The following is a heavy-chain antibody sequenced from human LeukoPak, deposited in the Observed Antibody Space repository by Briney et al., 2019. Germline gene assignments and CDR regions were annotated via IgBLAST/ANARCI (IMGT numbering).Heavy chain of an antibody. CDR2: IYSGGNT. J-gene: IGHJ4*02. V-gene: IGHV3-53*01. D-gene: IGHD5-18*01. CDR3: ARRAGGYSHPYDY. CDR1: GFTVSSNS. Sequence: PGGSLRLSCTVSGFTVSSNSMSWVRQAPGKGLEWVSFIYSGGNTHYSDSVKGRFTISRDNSKNTLYLQMNGLRADDTAVYYCARRAGGYSHPYDYWGQGTLVTVSS.